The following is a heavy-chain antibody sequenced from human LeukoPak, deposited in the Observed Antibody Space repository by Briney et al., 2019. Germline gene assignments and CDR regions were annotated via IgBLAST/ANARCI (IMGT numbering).Heavy chain of an antibody. V-gene: IGHV4-39*07. J-gene: IGHJ4*02. CDR2: INHSGST. Sequence: SETLSLTCTVSGGSISTNSYYWGWIRHPPGKGLEWIGEINHSGSTNYNPSLKSRVNISVDTSKNQFSLKLSSVTAADTAVYYCARGNPPGIAAAGDNFDYWGQGTLVTVSS. D-gene: IGHD6-13*01. CDR3: ARGNPPGIAAAGDNFDY. CDR1: GGSISTNSYY.